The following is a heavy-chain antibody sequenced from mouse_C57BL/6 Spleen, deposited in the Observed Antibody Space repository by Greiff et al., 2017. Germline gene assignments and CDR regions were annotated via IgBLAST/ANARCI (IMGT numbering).Heavy chain of an antibody. J-gene: IGHJ3*01. V-gene: IGHV1-64*01. Sequence: QVQLQQPGAELLKPGASVMLSCKASGYTFTSSWMHWVKQRPGQGLEWIGMLHPNSGSTNSNEKFKSKATLPVDKSSSTAYMQLSSLTSEDSAVYYCARGRRDYDTFAYWCGGTLVTLSA. D-gene: IGHD2-4*01. CDR2: LHPNSGST. CDR3: ARGRRDYDTFAY. CDR1: GYTFTSSW.